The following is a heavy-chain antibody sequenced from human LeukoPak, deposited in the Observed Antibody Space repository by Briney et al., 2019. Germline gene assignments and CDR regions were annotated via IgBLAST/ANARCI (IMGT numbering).Heavy chain of an antibody. D-gene: IGHD3-10*01. V-gene: IGHV4-59*01. CDR2: IYYSGST. J-gene: IGHJ4*02. Sequence: SETLSLTCTVSGGSISSYYWSWIRQPPGKGLEWFGYIYYSGSTNYNPSLKSRVTISVDTSKNQFTLKLSSVTAADTAVYYCARAGGITMVRGVFDYWGQGTLVTVSS. CDR1: GGSISSYY. CDR3: ARAGGITMVRGVFDY.